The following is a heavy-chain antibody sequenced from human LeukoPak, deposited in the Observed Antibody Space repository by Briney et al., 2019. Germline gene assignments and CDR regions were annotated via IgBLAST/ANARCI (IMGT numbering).Heavy chain of an antibody. CDR3: ARVDTPTV. V-gene: IGHV3-23*05. CDR2: IDGSATST. D-gene: IGHD4-17*01. Sequence: PGGSLRLSCAASGFTFSSYSMNWVRQAPGKGLEWVSAIDGSATSTYYAESVKGRFTISRDNSKNTLYLQMNRLRSEDTALYYCARVDTPTVWGQGALVTVSS. CDR1: GFTFSSYS. J-gene: IGHJ4*02.